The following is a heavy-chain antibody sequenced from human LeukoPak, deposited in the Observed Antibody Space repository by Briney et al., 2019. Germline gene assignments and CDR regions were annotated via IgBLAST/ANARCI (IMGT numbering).Heavy chain of an antibody. CDR1: GYTFTGYY. CDR2: INPYSGDT. CDR3: ARVGHSSSWYANYYCYYYMDV. Sequence: REASVKVSCKTSGYTFTGYYMHWVRQAPGQGLEWMGWINPYSGDTNYAQKFQGRVTVTRDTSISTAYMELSRLRSDDTAVYYCARVGHSSSWYANYYCYYYMDVWGKGTTVTVSS. D-gene: IGHD6-13*01. V-gene: IGHV1-2*02. J-gene: IGHJ6*03.